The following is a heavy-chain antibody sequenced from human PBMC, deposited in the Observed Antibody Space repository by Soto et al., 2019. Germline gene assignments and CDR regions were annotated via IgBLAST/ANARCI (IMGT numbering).Heavy chain of an antibody. D-gene: IGHD2-15*01. CDR2: ISYDGSNK. CDR1: GFTFSSYG. J-gene: IGHJ4*02. Sequence: QVQLVESGGGVVQPGRSLRLSCAASGFTFSSYGMHWVRQAPGKGLEWVAVISYDGSNKYYADSVKCRFTISRDNSKNTLYLQMNSLRAEDTAVYYCAKDPTARYCSGGSCYSDFYFDYWGQGTLVTVSS. V-gene: IGHV3-30*18. CDR3: AKDPTARYCSGGSCYSDFYFDY.